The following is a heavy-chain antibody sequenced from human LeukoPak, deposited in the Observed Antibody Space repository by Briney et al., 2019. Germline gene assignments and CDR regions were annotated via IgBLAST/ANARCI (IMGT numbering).Heavy chain of an antibody. Sequence: GGSLRLSCAASGFTFSSYAMHWVRQAPGKGLEWVAVISYDGSNKYYADSVKGRFTISRDNSKNMLYLQMNSLRAEDTAVYYCARERSGSGDYWGQGTLVTVSS. D-gene: IGHD3-10*01. CDR1: GFTFSSYA. V-gene: IGHV3-30*04. CDR3: ARERSGSGDY. CDR2: ISYDGSNK. J-gene: IGHJ4*02.